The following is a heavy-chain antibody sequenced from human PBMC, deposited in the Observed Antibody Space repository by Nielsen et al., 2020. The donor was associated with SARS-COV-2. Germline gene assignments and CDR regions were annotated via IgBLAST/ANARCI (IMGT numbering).Heavy chain of an antibody. V-gene: IGHV1-3*04. CDR1: GYTFTAYA. J-gene: IGHJ4*02. D-gene: IGHD2-2*01. Sequence: ASVKVSCKASGYTFTAYAIHWVRQDPGQRLEWMGWINSDSGNTKYSQKFRGRVTITRDTSASTAYMELSGLSSEDTAVYYCARSRGCSATSCFFDYWGQGALVTDSS. CDR2: INSDSGNT. CDR3: ARSRGCSATSCFFDY.